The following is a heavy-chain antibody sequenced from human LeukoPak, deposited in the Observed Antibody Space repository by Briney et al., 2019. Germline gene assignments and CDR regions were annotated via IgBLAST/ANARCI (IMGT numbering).Heavy chain of an antibody. J-gene: IGHJ4*02. CDR2: FNWNGGST. V-gene: IGHV3-20*04. CDR1: GFTFSSYA. D-gene: IGHD3-10*01. Sequence: GGSLRLSCAASGFTFSSYAMSWVRQAPGKGLEWVSGFNWNGGSTGYADSVKGRFTISRDNAKNSLYLQMNSLRAEDTALYYCARGYGSGSYYKNPIDYWGQGTLVTVSS. CDR3: ARGYGSGSYYKNPIDY.